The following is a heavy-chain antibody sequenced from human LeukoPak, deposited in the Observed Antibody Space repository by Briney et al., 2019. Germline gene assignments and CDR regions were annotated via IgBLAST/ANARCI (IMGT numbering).Heavy chain of an antibody. J-gene: IGHJ4*02. Sequence: ASVKVSCKASGYTFAGYYMHWVRQAPGQGLEWMGWINPNSGGTNCAQKFQGRVTMTRDTSISTAYMELSRLRSDDTAVYYCARWGLNSSGWYYFDYWGQGTLVTVSS. D-gene: IGHD6-19*01. V-gene: IGHV1-2*02. CDR3: ARWGLNSSGWYYFDY. CDR1: GYTFAGYY. CDR2: INPNSGGT.